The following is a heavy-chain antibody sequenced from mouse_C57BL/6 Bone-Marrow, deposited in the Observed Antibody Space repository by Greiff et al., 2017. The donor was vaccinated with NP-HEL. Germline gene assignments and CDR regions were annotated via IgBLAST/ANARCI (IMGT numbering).Heavy chain of an antibody. CDR1: GYTFTSYW. Sequence: VQLQQPGAELVMPGASVKLSCKASGYTFTSYWMHWVKQRPGQGLEWIGEIDPSDSYTNYNQKFKGKSTLTVDKSSSTAYMQLSSLTSEDSAVYYCAGGYDLYFDVWGTGTTVTVSS. CDR3: AGGYDLYFDV. J-gene: IGHJ1*03. V-gene: IGHV1-69*01. D-gene: IGHD2-2*01. CDR2: IDPSDSYT.